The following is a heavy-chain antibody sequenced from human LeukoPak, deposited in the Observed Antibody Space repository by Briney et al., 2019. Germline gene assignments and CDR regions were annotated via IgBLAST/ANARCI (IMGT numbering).Heavy chain of an antibody. D-gene: IGHD1-26*01. CDR2: INPNSGGT. J-gene: IGHJ3*02. CDR1: GYTFTGYY. V-gene: IGHV1-2*02. Sequence: ASVKVSCKASGYTFTGYYMHWVRQAPGQGLEWMGWINPNSGGTNYAQKFQGRVTMTRDTSISTAYMELSRLRSDDTAVYYCARDRSYAGAFDIWGQGTMVTVSS. CDR3: ARDRSYAGAFDI.